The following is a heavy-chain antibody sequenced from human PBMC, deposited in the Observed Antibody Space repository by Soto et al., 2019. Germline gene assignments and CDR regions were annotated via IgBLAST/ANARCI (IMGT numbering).Heavy chain of an antibody. Sequence: GGSLRLSCAASGFTFSSYSMNWVRQAPGKGLEWVSSISSSSSYIYYADSVKGRFTISRDNAKNSLYLQMNSLRAEDMAVYYCARDLDYYGSPFDPWGQGTLVTVSS. CDR1: GFTFSSYS. D-gene: IGHD3-10*01. V-gene: IGHV3-21*01. CDR3: ARDLDYYGSPFDP. CDR2: ISSSSSYI. J-gene: IGHJ5*02.